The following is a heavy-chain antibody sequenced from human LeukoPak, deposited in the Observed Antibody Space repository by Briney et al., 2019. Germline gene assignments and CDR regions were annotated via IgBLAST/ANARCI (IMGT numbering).Heavy chain of an antibody. CDR3: ARVIFYDYVWGSSYRGGDFDY. J-gene: IGHJ4*02. CDR1: GGSISSSSYY. CDR2: INHSGST. Sequence: PSETLSLTCTVSGGSISSSSYYWGWIRQPPGKGLEWIGEINHSGSTNYNPSLKSRVTISVDTSKNQFSLKLSSVTAADTAVYYCARVIFYDYVWGSSYRGGDFDYWGQGTLVTVSS. D-gene: IGHD3-16*01. V-gene: IGHV4-39*07.